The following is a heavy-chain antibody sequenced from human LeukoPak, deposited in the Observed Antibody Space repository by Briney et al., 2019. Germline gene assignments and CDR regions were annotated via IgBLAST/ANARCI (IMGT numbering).Heavy chain of an antibody. Sequence: GGSLRLSCAASGFTFSSYAMSWVRQAPGKGLEWVAVISYDGSNKYYADSVKGRFTISRDNSKNTLYLQMNSLRAEDTAVYYCEFGALTGDLDYWGQGTLVTVSS. D-gene: IGHD7-27*01. V-gene: IGHV3-30-3*01. CDR2: ISYDGSNK. J-gene: IGHJ4*02. CDR3: EFGALTGDLDY. CDR1: GFTFSSYA.